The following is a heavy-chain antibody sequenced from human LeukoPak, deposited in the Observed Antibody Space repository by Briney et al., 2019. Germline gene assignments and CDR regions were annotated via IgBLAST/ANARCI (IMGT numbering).Heavy chain of an antibody. CDR1: GGSISSGGYY. J-gene: IGHJ4*02. CDR2: IYYSGST. D-gene: IGHD3-3*01. V-gene: IGHV4-31*03. Sequence: SETLSLTCTVSGGSISSGGYYWSWIRQHPGKGLEWIGYIYYSGSTYYNPSLKSRVTISVDTSKNQFSLKLSSVTAADTAIYYCARGIYDFWSGYAKKFDYWGQGTLVTVSS. CDR3: ARGIYDFWSGYAKKFDY.